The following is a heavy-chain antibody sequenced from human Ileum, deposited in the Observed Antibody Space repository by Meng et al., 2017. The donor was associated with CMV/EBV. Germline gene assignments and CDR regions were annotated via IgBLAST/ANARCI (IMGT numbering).Heavy chain of an antibody. J-gene: IGHJ5*02. CDR3: VRDVGQQGEGSSWYKWYDP. D-gene: IGHD6-13*01. CDR1: FSGHW. V-gene: IGHV3-74*03. Sequence: FSGHWMYWVRQVPGKGMVWVSDISSDGRTTTYADSVKGRFSISRDNAKNTLYLQMHSLRAEDTAVYYCVRDVGQQGEGSSWYKWYDPWGQGTLVTVSS. CDR2: ISSDGRTT.